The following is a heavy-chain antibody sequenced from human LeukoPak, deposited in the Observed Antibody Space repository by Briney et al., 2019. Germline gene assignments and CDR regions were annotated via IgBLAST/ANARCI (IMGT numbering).Heavy chain of an antibody. Sequence: PSETLSLTCTVSGYSISSGYYWGWIRQPPGKGLEWIGSIYHSGRTFYNPSLKSRVTISVDTSKNQFSLKLTSVTAADTAVYYCARDNGYYSRWYYWGQGTLVTVSS. V-gene: IGHV4-38-2*02. D-gene: IGHD3-22*01. CDR2: IYHSGRT. J-gene: IGHJ4*02. CDR3: ARDNGYYSRWYY. CDR1: GYSISSGYY.